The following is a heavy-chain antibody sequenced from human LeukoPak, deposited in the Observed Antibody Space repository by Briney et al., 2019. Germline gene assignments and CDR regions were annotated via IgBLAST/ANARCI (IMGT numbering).Heavy chain of an antibody. CDR2: VNREGTTT. V-gene: IGHV3-74*03. CDR1: GFTFNTYW. CDR3: ARDSDWILFDY. Sequence: GGSLRLSCAASGFTFNTYWMHWVRQAPGKGLVWVARVNREGTTTAYADSVKGRFIISRDNSKNTLYLQMNNLRAEDTAVYYCARDSDWILFDYWGQGTPVTVSS. D-gene: IGHD2-2*03. J-gene: IGHJ4*02.